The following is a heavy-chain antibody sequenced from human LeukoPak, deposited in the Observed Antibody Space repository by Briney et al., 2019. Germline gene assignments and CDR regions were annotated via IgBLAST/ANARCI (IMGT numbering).Heavy chain of an antibody. V-gene: IGHV3-30*18. CDR2: ISYDGSNK. CDR3: AKNPFPYYYDSSGYIDY. CDR1: GFTFSSHG. D-gene: IGHD3-22*01. Sequence: GGSLRLSCAASGFTFSSHGMHWVRQAPGKGLEWVAVISYDGSNKYYADSVKGRFTISRDNSKNTLYLQMNSLRAEDTAVYYCAKNPFPYYYDSSGYIDYWGQGTLVTVSS. J-gene: IGHJ4*02.